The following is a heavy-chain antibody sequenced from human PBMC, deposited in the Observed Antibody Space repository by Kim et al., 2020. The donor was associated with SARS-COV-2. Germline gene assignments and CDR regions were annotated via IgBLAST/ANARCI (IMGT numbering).Heavy chain of an antibody. D-gene: IGHD4-17*01. Sequence: YADSVKGRFTISRDSAKHTVYLQMNGLRVEDTAVYYCARGFYGGFDIWGQGTMVTVSS. CDR3: ARGFYGGFDI. J-gene: IGHJ3*02. V-gene: IGHV3-74*01.